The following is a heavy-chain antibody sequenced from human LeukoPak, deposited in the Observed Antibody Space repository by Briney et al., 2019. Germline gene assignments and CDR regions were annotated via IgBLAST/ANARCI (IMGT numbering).Heavy chain of an antibody. J-gene: IGHJ4*02. Sequence: SETLSLTCTVSGGSISSGDYNWSWIRQPPGKGLEWIGYIYYGGSTYYNPSLKSRVTISIDTSKNQFSLKVSSVTAADTAVYYCARGRYSCDYWGQGTLVTVSS. V-gene: IGHV4-30-4*01. CDR3: ARGRYSCDY. CDR1: GGSISSGDYN. D-gene: IGHD5-18*01. CDR2: IYYGGST.